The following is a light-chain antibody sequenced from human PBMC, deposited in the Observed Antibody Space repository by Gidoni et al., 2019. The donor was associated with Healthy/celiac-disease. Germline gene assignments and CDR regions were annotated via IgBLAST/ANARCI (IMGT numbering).Light chain of an antibody. Sequence: DIQMTQSPSPLSASVGDRVTITCLASQSISSYLNWYQQNPGKAPKLLIYAASNLQSGVPSRFSGTGAEIDFTLTISSLQPEEFATYYCQPSYRTAPSFGHGTKLDIK. CDR1: QSISSY. J-gene: IGKJ2*01. CDR3: QPSYRTAPS. V-gene: IGKV1-39*01. CDR2: AAS.